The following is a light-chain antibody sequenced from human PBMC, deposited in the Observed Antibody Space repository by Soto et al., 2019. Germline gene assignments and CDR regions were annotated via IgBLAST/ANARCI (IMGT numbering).Light chain of an antibody. J-gene: IGKJ1*01. CDR1: QSISSW. CDR2: KAS. CDR3: QQYNSYS. V-gene: IGKV1-5*03. Sequence: DIQMTQSPSTLSASVGDRVTITCRASQSISSWLAWYQQKPGKAPKLLIYKASSLESGVPSRFSGSGSGTDFTLTISSLQPDDFATYYCQQYNSYSFGQGTKVDVK.